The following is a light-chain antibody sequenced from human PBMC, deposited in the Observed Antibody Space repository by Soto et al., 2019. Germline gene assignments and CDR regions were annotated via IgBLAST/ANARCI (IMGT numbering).Light chain of an antibody. CDR1: QSVTHNH. CDR3: QQYAGPPYT. J-gene: IGKJ2*01. Sequence: PGERATLSCRASQSVTHNHLAWYQQKPGQAPRLVIFVATARATGIPDRFSGSGSGTDFTLTINRLEPEDFAVYYCQQYAGPPYTFGRGTKLEI. CDR2: VAT. V-gene: IGKV3-20*01.